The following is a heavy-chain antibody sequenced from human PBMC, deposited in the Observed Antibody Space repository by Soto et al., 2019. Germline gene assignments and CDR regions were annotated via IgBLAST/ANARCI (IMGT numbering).Heavy chain of an antibody. Sequence: GGSLRLSCAASGFTFSSYGMHWVRQAPGKGLEWVAVISYDGSNKYYADSVKGRFTISRDNSKNTLYLQMNSLRAEDTAVYYCAKVPRGSGPDLYYYYYGMDVWGQGTTVTV. J-gene: IGHJ6*02. V-gene: IGHV3-30*18. CDR1: GFTFSSYG. D-gene: IGHD6-19*01. CDR3: AKVPRGSGPDLYYYYYGMDV. CDR2: ISYDGSNK.